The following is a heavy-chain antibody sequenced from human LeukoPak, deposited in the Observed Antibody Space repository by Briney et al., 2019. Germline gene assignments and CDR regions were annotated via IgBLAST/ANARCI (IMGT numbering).Heavy chain of an antibody. CDR3: ARSQGTGTTGAFDI. J-gene: IGHJ3*02. CDR1: GGSISSGGYY. D-gene: IGHD1-7*01. CDR2: IYYSVST. V-gene: IGHV4-31*03. Sequence: PSQTLSLTCTVSGGSISSGGYYWSWIRQHPGKGLEWIGYIYYSVSTYYNPSLKSRVTISVDTSKNQFSLKLSSVTAADTAVYYCARSQGTGTTGAFDIWGQGTMVTVSS.